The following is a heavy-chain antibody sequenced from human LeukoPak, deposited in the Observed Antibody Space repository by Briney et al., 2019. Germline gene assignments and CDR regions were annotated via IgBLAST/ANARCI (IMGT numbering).Heavy chain of an antibody. CDR2: IYYSGST. CDR1: GGSISSYY. V-gene: IGHV4-59*01. D-gene: IGHD4-17*01. CDR3: ARPPRGRTVTTGGLGY. J-gene: IGHJ4*02. Sequence: SETLSLTCTVSGGSISSYYWSWIRQPPGKGLEWIGYIYYSGSTNYNPSLKSRVTISVDTSKNQFSLKLSSVTAADTAVYYCARPPRGRTVTTGGLGYRGQGTLVTVSS.